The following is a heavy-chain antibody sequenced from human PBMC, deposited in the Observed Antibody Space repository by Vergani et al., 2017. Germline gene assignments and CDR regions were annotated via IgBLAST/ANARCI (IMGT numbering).Heavy chain of an antibody. CDR1: GFTFSACP. J-gene: IGHJ4*02. CDR2: ISARYPST. D-gene: IGHD3-10*01. Sequence: EVQLLQSGGGVIQPGGSVRLSCAASGFTFSACPMTWVRQAPGKGLEWVSAISARYPSTYYADSVKGRFTISRDNSNNMLFLQMNNLRTEDTAIYYCAKQYFVSGNYLFDYWGQGTLVTVSS. V-gene: IGHV3-23*01. CDR3: AKQYFVSGNYLFDY.